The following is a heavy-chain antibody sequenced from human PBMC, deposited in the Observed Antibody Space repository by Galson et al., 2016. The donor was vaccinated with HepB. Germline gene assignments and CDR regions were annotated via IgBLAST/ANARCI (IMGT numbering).Heavy chain of an antibody. Sequence: CAISGDSVSSNTAAWSWIRQSPSRGLEWLGRTYYRSKWYNDYAVSVKSRVTINPDTSKNQFSLQLSPVTPDDTAIYYCARVYCIGTNCYPPPSKGTFDIWGHGTVVTVSS. J-gene: IGHJ3*02. CDR2: TYYRSKWYN. CDR1: GDSVSSNTAA. CDR3: ARVYCIGTNCYPPPSKGTFDI. V-gene: IGHV6-1*01. D-gene: IGHD2-2*01.